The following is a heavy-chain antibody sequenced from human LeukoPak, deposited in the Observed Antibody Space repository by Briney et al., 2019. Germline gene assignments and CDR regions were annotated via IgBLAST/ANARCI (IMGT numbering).Heavy chain of an antibody. CDR1: GFTFRSYG. V-gene: IGHV3-30*18. J-gene: IGHJ4*02. Sequence: GGSLKLSCAASGFTFRSYGMHWVRQAPGKGLEWVAVISYDGSNKYYADSVKGRFTISRDNSKNTLYLQMNSLRAEDTAVYYCAKGRGLYSSSWYTHWGQGTLVTVSS. D-gene: IGHD6-13*01. CDR2: ISYDGSNK. CDR3: AKGRGLYSSSWYTH.